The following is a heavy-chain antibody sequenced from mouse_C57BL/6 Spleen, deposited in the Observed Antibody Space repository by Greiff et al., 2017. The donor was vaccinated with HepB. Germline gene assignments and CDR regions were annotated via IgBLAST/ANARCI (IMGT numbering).Heavy chain of an antibody. J-gene: IGHJ3*01. CDR2: IDPSDSYT. CDR3: ARGETGTGWFAY. CDR1: GYTFTSYW. V-gene: IGHV1-69*01. Sequence: QVQLQQPGAELVMPGASVKLSCKASGYTFTSYWMHWVKQRPGQGLEWIGEIDPSDSYTNYNQKFEGKSTLTVDKSSSTAYMQLSSLTSEDSAVYYCARGETGTGWFAYWGQGTLVTVSA. D-gene: IGHD4-1*01.